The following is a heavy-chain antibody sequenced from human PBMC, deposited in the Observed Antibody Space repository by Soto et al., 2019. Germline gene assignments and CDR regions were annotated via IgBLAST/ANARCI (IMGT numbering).Heavy chain of an antibody. CDR2: IIPILGIA. CDR3: ARDHYYDSSGPWYYFDY. Sequence: ASVKVSCKASGGTFSSYAISWVRQAPGQGLEWMGRIIPILGIANYAQKFQGRVTITADKSTSTAYMELSSLRSEDTAVYYCARDHYYDSSGPWYYFDYWGQGTLVTVSS. J-gene: IGHJ4*02. V-gene: IGHV1-69*04. D-gene: IGHD3-22*01. CDR1: GGTFSSYA.